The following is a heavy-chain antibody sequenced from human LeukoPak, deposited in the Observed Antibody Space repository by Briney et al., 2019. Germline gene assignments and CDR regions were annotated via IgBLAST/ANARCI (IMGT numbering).Heavy chain of an antibody. CDR1: GFIFSSYV. CDR3: AKSIRTQRTTYFDL. Sequence: GGSLRLSCEASGFIFSSYVMGWVRQAPGKGLEWVSAISGSGGSTYYADSVKGRFTISRDNSKNTLYLQMNSLRAEDTAVYYCAKSIRTQRTTYFDLWGRGTLVTVSS. V-gene: IGHV3-23*01. CDR2: ISGSGGST. D-gene: IGHD1-7*01. J-gene: IGHJ2*01.